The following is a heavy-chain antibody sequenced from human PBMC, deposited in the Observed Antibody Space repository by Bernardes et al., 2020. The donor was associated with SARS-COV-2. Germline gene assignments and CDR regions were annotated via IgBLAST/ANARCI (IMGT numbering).Heavy chain of an antibody. J-gene: IGHJ6*02. V-gene: IGHV1-2*02. D-gene: IGHD3-22*01. Sequence: ASVKVSCKASGYPFTGYYIHWVRQAPGQGLEWMGWINPTSGGTNYAQNFQGRVTMTRDTSISTAYMDLSSLRFEDTAVYYCALPPTNHDRYAMDLWGQGTTGTVSS. CDR3: ALPPTNHDRYAMDL. CDR1: GYPFTGYY. CDR2: INPTSGGT.